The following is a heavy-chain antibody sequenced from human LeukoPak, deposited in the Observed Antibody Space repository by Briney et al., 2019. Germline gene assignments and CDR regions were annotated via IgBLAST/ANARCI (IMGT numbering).Heavy chain of an antibody. CDR2: IYHSGST. J-gene: IGHJ4*02. V-gene: IGHV4-30-2*01. D-gene: IGHD2-2*01. CDR3: ARVRGRVVPAAITRMYFDY. CDR1: GGSISSGGYY. Sequence: SQTLSLTCTVSGGSISSGGYYWSWIRQPPGKGLEWIGYIYHSGSTYYNPSLKSRITISVDRSKNQFSLKLSSVTAADTAVYYCARVRGRVVPAAITRMYFDYWGQGTLVTVSS.